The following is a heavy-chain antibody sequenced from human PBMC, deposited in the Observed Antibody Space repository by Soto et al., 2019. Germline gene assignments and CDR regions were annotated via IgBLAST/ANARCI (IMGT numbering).Heavy chain of an antibody. J-gene: IGHJ5*02. Sequence: QVQLQESGPGLVKPSQTLSLTCTVSGASISSGGYSWTWIRQHPGKGLAWIGYIYYSGSTYYTPSLKSRVTISIDTSKNQFSLKLSSVTAADTAVYYCARTGDPWGQGTLVTVSS. CDR1: GASISSGGYS. V-gene: IGHV4-31*03. CDR3: ARTGDP. CDR2: IYYSGST.